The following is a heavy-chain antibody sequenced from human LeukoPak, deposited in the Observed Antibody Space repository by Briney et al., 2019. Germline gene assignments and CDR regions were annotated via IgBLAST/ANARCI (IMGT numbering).Heavy chain of an antibody. CDR3: ARAHYGGNFVDY. J-gene: IGHJ4*02. CDR1: GFTVSSNY. D-gene: IGHD4-23*01. Sequence: GGSLRLSCAASGFTVSSNYMSWVRQAPGKGLEWVSVIYSGGSIYYADSVKGRFTISRDNSKNTLYLQMNSLRAEDTAVYYCARAHYGGNFVDYWGQGTLVTVSS. V-gene: IGHV3-66*01. CDR2: IYSGGSI.